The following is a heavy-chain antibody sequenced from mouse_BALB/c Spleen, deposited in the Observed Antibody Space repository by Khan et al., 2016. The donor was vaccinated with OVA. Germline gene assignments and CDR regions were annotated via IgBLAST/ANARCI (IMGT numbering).Heavy chain of an antibody. CDR2: INTSSGYT. Sequence: VQLQQSGAELARPGASVKMSCKASGYTFTSYTMHWVKQRPGQGLEWIGYINTSSGYTTYNQKFKEQATLTEEKSSSTAYMQMSSLTSEDSAVYYCARTHERWGQGTTLTVSS. CDR1: GYTFTSYT. J-gene: IGHJ2*01. CDR3: ARTHER. V-gene: IGHV1-4*01.